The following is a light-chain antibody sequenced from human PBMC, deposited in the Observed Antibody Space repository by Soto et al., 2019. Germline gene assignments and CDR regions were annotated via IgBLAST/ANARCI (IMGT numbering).Light chain of an antibody. V-gene: IGKV1-5*01. J-gene: IGKJ1*01. CDR2: DAS. CDR1: ERLIGW. Sequence: DIQLTQSPSTLSASVGDTVTISCRASERLIGWLAWYQQRPGSALKLLIYDASSLEGDVPSRFTGDGYGTEFSLTIASLQPDDFGTYYCQQYKSYPWTFGQGTKV. CDR3: QQYKSYPWT.